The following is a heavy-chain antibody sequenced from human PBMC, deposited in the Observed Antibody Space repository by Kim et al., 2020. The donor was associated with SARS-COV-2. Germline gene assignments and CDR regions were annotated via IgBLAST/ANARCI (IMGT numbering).Heavy chain of an antibody. D-gene: IGHD6-19*01. V-gene: IGHV3-48*02. Sequence: GGSLRLSCAASGFTFSTFTMNWVRQASGKGLEWVSDISGSDYTKYYADSVKGRFTISRDNAKKSLYLQMDSLRDEDTAVYFCARAPRGSSGWYGDAFDIWGQGTVVTVAS. CDR2: ISGSDYTK. CDR1: GFTFSTFT. J-gene: IGHJ3*02. CDR3: ARAPRGSSGWYGDAFDI.